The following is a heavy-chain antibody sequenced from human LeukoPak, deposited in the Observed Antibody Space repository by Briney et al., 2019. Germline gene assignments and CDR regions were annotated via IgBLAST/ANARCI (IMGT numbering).Heavy chain of an antibody. CDR1: GFTFDDYA. J-gene: IGHJ3*02. V-gene: IGHV3-9*01. CDR2: ISWNSGSI. D-gene: IGHD3-22*01. CDR3: AKASRSGYDSSGYRLGYDAFDI. Sequence: GVSLRLSCAASGFTFDDYAMHWVRQAPGKGLEWVSGISWNSGSIGYADSVKGRFTISRDNAKNSLYLQMNSLRAEDTALYYCAKASRSGYDSSGYRLGYDAFDIWGQGTMVTVSS.